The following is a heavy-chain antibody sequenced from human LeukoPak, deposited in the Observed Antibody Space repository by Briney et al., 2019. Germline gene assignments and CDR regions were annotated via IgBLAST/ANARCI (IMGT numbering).Heavy chain of an antibody. CDR3: ARRVAAPNHYNWFDP. CDR1: GYTFTSYD. CDR2: IIPIFGTA. D-gene: IGHD6-6*01. Sequence: GASVKVSCKASGYTFTSYDISWVRQAPGQGLEWMGGIIPIFGTANYAQKFQGRVTITTDESTSTAYMELSSLRSEDTAVYYCARRVAAPNHYNWFDPWGQGTLVTVSS. V-gene: IGHV1-69*05. J-gene: IGHJ5*02.